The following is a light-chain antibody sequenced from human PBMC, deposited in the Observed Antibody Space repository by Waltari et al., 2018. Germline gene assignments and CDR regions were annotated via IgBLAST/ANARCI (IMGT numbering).Light chain of an antibody. CDR2: DTS. Sequence: VLIQPPATLSFSPGARAPFSCRPSQSVGTYLAWYQQRPGKSPRLFIDDTSYRATGIPARFSGSGSEADFTLTISRLQPEDFAVYYCQQRRNWPLTFGGGTRVQI. CDR1: QSVGTY. V-gene: IGKV3-11*01. J-gene: IGKJ4*01. CDR3: QQRRNWPLT.